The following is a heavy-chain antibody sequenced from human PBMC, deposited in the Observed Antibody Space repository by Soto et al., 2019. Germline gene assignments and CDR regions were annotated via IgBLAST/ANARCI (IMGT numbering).Heavy chain of an antibody. Sequence: QVTLKESGPVLVKPTETLTLTCTVSGFSLSNARMGVSWIRQPPGKALEWLAHIFSNDEKSYSTSLKSRLTISKDTSKSQVVLTMTNMDPVDTATYYCARILSDYGDYVDYYYYGMDVWGQGTTVTVSS. CDR3: ARILSDYGDYVDYYYYGMDV. V-gene: IGHV2-26*01. CDR2: IFSNDEK. D-gene: IGHD4-17*01. CDR1: GFSLSNARMG. J-gene: IGHJ6*02.